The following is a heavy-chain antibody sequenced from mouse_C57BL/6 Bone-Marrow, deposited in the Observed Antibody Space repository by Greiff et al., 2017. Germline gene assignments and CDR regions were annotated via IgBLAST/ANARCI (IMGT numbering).Heavy chain of an antibody. J-gene: IGHJ1*03. Sequence: QVQLQQPGAELVKPGASVKLSCKASGYTFTSYWMHWVKQRPGQGLEWIGMIHPNSGSTNYNEKFKSKATLTVDKSSSTAYMQLSSLTFEDSAVYYCARLITTVGFDVWGTGTTVTVSS. CDR1: GYTFTSYW. CDR2: IHPNSGST. CDR3: ARLITTVGFDV. D-gene: IGHD1-1*01. V-gene: IGHV1-64*01.